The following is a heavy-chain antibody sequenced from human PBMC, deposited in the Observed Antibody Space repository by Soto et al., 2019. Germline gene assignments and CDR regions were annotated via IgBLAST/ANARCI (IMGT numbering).Heavy chain of an antibody. CDR1: GFTFSDSY. CDR3: ARVSWREKYGMDV. V-gene: IGHV3-11*01. CDR2: ITFSGNTV. Sequence: GSLKLSCAASGFTFSDSYMSWIRQAPGKGLEWISYITFSGNTVYYADSLKGRFTISRDNAKNSLYLQMNRLRAEDTAVYYCARVSWREKYGMDVWGQGTTVTV. J-gene: IGHJ6*02.